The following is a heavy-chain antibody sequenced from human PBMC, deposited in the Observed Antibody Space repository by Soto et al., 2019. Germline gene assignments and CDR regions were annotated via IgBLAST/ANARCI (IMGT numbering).Heavy chain of an antibody. V-gene: IGHV5-51*01. J-gene: IGHJ4*02. Sequence: PGASLKISCQVSGYRFSTYWIHWVRPLPGKGLDSMGIIYPADSDTRYSPSFQGQVTISADKSISTAYLQWSSLKASDTAMYYCARQIYDSDTGPNFQYYFDSWGQGTPVTVSS. CDR1: GYRFSTYW. CDR3: ARQIYDSDTGPNFQYYFDS. D-gene: IGHD3-22*01. CDR2: IYPADSDT.